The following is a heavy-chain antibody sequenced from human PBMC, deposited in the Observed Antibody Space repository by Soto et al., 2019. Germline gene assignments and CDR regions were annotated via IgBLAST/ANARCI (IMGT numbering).Heavy chain of an antibody. CDR1: GYTFTSYG. CDR3: ASGYCSSTSCPYDAFDI. V-gene: IGHV1-18*01. Sequence: QVQLVKSGAEVKKPGASVKVSCKASGYTFTSYGISWVRQAPGQGLEWMGWISAYNGNTNYAQKLQGRVTMTTDTSTSTAYMELRSLRSDDTAVYYCASGYCSSTSCPYDAFDIWGQGTMVTVSS. CDR2: ISAYNGNT. D-gene: IGHD2-2*01. J-gene: IGHJ3*02.